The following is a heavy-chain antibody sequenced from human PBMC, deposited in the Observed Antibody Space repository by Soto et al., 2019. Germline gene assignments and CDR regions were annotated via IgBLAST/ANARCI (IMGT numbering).Heavy chain of an antibody. CDR1: GFTFDDNA. CDR2: INWESDI. Sequence: GGSLRLSCAVSGFTFDDNAMHWVRQAPEKGLEWVSGINWESDIGYADSVKGRFTISRDNAENSLYLQMNSLRAEDTALYYCAISQDRGGRTTFIYWGQGTQVTVSS. CDR3: AISQDRGGRTTFIY. V-gene: IGHV3-9*01. J-gene: IGHJ4*02. D-gene: IGHD3-16*01.